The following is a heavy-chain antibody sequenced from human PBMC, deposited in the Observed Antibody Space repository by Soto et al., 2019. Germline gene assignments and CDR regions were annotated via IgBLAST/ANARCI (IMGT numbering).Heavy chain of an antibody. D-gene: IGHD2-15*01. J-gene: IGHJ5*02. CDR1: GFIVSSNY. CDR3: ARDLDGGNPS. V-gene: IGHV3-66*01. CDR2: IYGGGST. Sequence: PGGSLRLSCAASGFIVSSNYMNWVRQAPGKGLEWVSVIYGGGSTNYADSVKGRVTISRDNPKNTLYLQMNSLRAEDTAVYYCARDLDGGNPSWGQGTLVTVSS.